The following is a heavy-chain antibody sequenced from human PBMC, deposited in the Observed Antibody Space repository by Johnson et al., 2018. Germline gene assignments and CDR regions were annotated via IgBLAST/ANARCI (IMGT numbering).Heavy chain of an antibody. Sequence: EVQLVETGGGLVQPGGSLRLSCAASRFTFSSYSMNWVRQAPGRGLEWVSYISSSSSTIYYADSVKGRFTISRDNAKNSLYLQMNSLRDGDTAVYYCARGPQLLLWFGELPRGVWGQGKMVTVSS. J-gene: IGHJ3*01. CDR2: ISSSSSTI. D-gene: IGHD3-10*01. CDR1: RFTFSSYS. CDR3: ARGPQLLLWFGELPRGV. V-gene: IGHV3-48*02.